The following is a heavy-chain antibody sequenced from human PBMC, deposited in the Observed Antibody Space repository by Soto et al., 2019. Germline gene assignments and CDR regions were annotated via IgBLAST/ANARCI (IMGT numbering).Heavy chain of an antibody. CDR2: INPNSGGT. CDR3: ARGYCTNGVCYWLDP. CDR1: GYTFTGYY. Sequence: ASVKVSCKASGYTFTGYYMHWVRQAPGQGPEWMGWINPNSGGTNYAQKFQGRVTMTRDTSISTAYMELSRLRSDDTAVYYCARGYCTNGVCYWLDPWGQGTLVTVSS. D-gene: IGHD2-8*01. J-gene: IGHJ5*02. V-gene: IGHV1-2*02.